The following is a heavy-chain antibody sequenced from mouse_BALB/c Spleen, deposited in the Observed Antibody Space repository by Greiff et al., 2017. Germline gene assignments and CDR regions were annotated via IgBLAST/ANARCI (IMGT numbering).Heavy chain of an antibody. CDR1: GFTFSSFG. J-gene: IGHJ3*01. CDR2: ISSGSSTI. Sequence: EVKLMESGGGLVQPGGSRKLSCAASGFTFSSFGMHWVRQAPEKGLEWVAYISSGSSTIYYADTVKGRFTISRDNPKNTLFLQMTSLRSEDTAMYYCALKFAYWGQGTLVTVSA. V-gene: IGHV5-17*02. CDR3: ALKFAY.